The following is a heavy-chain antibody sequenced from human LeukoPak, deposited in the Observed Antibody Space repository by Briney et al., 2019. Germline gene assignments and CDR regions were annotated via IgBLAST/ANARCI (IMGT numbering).Heavy chain of an antibody. D-gene: IGHD1-26*01. CDR3: AKDATPHNGIWDNFDH. V-gene: IGHV3-30*18. CDR1: GFTFSSYG. J-gene: IGHJ4*02. Sequence: PGRSLRLSCAASGFTFSSYGMHWVRQAPGKGLEWVAVISYDGSNKYYADSVKGRFTISRDNSKNTLYLQMNSLRAEDTAVYYCAKDATPHNGIWDNFDHWGQGTPVTVSS. CDR2: ISYDGSNK.